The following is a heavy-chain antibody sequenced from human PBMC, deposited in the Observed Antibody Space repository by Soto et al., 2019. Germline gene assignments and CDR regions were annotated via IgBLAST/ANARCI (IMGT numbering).Heavy chain of an antibody. J-gene: IGHJ6*02. Sequence: SETLSLTCAVSGGSISSSNWWSWVRQPPGKGLEWIGEIYHSGSTNYNPSLKSRVTISVDKSKNQFSLKLSSVTAADTAVYYCARVSGWELQIGYYYYGMDVWGQGTTVTVSS. CDR3: ARVSGWELQIGYYYYGMDV. CDR2: IYHSGST. CDR1: GGSISSSNW. D-gene: IGHD1-26*01. V-gene: IGHV4-4*02.